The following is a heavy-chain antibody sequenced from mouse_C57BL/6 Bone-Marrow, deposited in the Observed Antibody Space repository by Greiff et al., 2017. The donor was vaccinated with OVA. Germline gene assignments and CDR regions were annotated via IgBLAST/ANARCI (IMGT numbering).Heavy chain of an antibody. CDR1: GFNIKNTY. V-gene: IGHV14-3*01. Sequence: EVQRVESVAELVRPGASVKLSCTASGFNIKNTYMHWVKQRPEQGLEWIGSIDPANDNTKYAPKFQGKATMTADTSSNTAYLQLSSLSSEDTAVYCCARGNVGSSFYAMDYWGQGTSVTVSS. CDR3: ARGNVGSSFYAMDY. D-gene: IGHD1-1*01. CDR2: IDPANDNT. J-gene: IGHJ4*01.